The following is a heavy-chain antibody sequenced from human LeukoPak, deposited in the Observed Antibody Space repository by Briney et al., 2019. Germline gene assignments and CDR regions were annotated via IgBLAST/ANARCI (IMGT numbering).Heavy chain of an antibody. CDR1: GFTFSWSW. J-gene: IGHJ4*02. Sequence: GGSLRLSYVASGFTFSWSWMSWVRQAPGKGLEWVANIKHDGSEKYYVDSVKGRFTISRDDAKNSVYLQMNSLRAEDTAIYYCARDPEGGACDYWGQGTLVTVSS. CDR2: IKHDGSEK. CDR3: ARDPEGGACDY. D-gene: IGHD1-26*01. V-gene: IGHV3-7*01.